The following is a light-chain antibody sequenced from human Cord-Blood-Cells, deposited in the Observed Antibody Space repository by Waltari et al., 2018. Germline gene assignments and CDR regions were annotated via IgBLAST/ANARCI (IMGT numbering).Light chain of an antibody. Sequence: QSALTHPPSASGAPGQSVTVSCTGTSGDVGGYNYVSCYQQHPGKAPKLMIYEVSKRPSGVTDRFSGSKSGNTASRTVSGLQAEDEADYYCSSYASSNKLVFGGWTKLTVL. CDR1: SGDVGGYNY. CDR2: EVS. J-gene: IGLJ3*02. CDR3: SSYASSNKLV. V-gene: IGLV2-8*01.